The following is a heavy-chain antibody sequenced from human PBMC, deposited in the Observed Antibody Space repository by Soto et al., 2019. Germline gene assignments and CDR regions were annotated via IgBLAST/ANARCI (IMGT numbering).Heavy chain of an antibody. D-gene: IGHD6-13*01. CDR3: AKDGSSSWYFDY. J-gene: IGHJ4*02. CDR2: ISYDGSNK. V-gene: IGHV3-30*18. Sequence: QVQLVESGGGVVQPGRSLRLSCAASGFTFSSYGMHWVRQAPGKGLEWVAVISYDGSNKYYADSVKGRFTISRDNSENTLYLQMNSLRAEDTAVYYCAKDGSSSWYFDYWGQGTLVTVSS. CDR1: GFTFSSYG.